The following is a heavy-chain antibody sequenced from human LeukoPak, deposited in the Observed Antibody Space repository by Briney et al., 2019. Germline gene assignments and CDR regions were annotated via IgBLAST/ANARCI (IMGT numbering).Heavy chain of an antibody. CDR2: INPNSGGT. CDR3: ARDLYNWNDEGYFDY. J-gene: IGHJ4*02. Sequence: GASVKVSCKASGYTSTRYYMHWVRQAPGQGLEWMGWINPNSGGTNYAQKFQGRVTMTRDTSISTAYMELSRLRSDDTAVYYCARDLYNWNDEGYFDYWGQGTLVTVSS. V-gene: IGHV1-2*02. D-gene: IGHD1-1*01. CDR1: GYTSTRYY.